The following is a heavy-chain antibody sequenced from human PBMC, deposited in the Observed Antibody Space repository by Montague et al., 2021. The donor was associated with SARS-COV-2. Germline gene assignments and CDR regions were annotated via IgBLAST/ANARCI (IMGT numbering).Heavy chain of an antibody. CDR1: GGSISSYF. J-gene: IGHJ6*02. CDR2: IYYSGTT. CDR3: ARVGSFYDFWGGYIEYYYYGMDV. D-gene: IGHD3-3*01. V-gene: IGHV4-59*01. Sequence: SETLSLTCTVSGGSISSYFWSWIRQPPGKGLEWIGSIYYSGTTNYSPSLKSRVTISVDTSKNQFSLKLTSVTAADTAVYYCARVGSFYDFWGGYIEYYYYGMDVWGQGTTVTVSS.